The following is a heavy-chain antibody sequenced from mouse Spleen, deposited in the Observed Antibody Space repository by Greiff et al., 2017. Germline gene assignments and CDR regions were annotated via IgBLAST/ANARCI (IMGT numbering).Heavy chain of an antibody. V-gene: IGHV5-9-1*02. CDR3: TRGGTAWYFDV. CDR2: ISSGGDYI. Sequence: EVKVVESGEGLVKPGGSLKLSCAASGFTFSSYAMSWVRQTPEKRLEWVAYISSGGDYIYYADTVKGRFTISRDNARNTLYLQMSSLKSEDTAMYYCTRGGTAWYFDVWGTGTTVTVSS. CDR1: GFTFSSYA. J-gene: IGHJ1*03. D-gene: IGHD3-3*01.